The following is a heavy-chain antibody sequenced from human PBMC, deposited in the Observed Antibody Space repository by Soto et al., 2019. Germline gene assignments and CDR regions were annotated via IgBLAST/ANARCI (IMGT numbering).Heavy chain of an antibody. CDR1: GGTFSSYA. CDR3: ARSQGSSTSLEIYYYYYYGMEV. CDR2: IIPISDTT. D-gene: IGHD2-2*01. J-gene: IGHJ6*02. Sequence: QVQLVQSGAEVKKPGSSVKVSCKASGGTFSSYAISWVRQAPGQGLEWMGGIIPISDTTNYAKKFKGRVTITADDSTSTAYMELSSVRSEDTAVYYCARSQGSSTSLEIYYYYYYGMEVWGQGTTVTVSS. V-gene: IGHV1-69*01.